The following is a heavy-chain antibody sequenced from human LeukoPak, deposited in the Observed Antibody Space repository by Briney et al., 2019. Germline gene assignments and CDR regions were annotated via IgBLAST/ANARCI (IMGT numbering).Heavy chain of an antibody. CDR3: ARGNRYSSGWYDY. CDR2: ISHSGTT. V-gene: IGHV4-4*02. Sequence: PSETLSLTCAVSGGSISGTNCWSWVRQPPGKGLEWIGEISHSGTTNYNPSLKSRLTMSIDKSKNQFSLRLTSVTAADTAVYYCARGNRYSSGWYDYWGQGTLVTVSS. D-gene: IGHD6-19*01. CDR1: GGSISGTNC. J-gene: IGHJ4*02.